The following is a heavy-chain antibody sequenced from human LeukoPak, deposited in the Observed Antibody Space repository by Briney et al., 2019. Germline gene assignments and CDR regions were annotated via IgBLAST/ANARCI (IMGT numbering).Heavy chain of an antibody. Sequence: SESLSLTCTVSGGSISSDSYYWAWIRQPPGKGLEWIASIYYSGSTYYNPSLKSRVTISVDTSRNQFSLKLSSVTAADTAVYYCASLAVAGLSEGYWGQGTLVIVSS. D-gene: IGHD6-19*01. CDR1: GGSISSDSYY. V-gene: IGHV4-39*01. CDR2: IYYSGST. CDR3: ASLAVAGLSEGY. J-gene: IGHJ4*02.